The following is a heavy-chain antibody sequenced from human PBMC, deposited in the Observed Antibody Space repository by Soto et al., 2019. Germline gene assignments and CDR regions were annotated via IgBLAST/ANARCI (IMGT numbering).Heavy chain of an antibody. CDR2: IWYDGSNK. V-gene: IGHV3-33*01. D-gene: IGHD2-2*01. Sequence: QVQLVESGGGVVQPGRSLRLSCAASGFTFSSYGMHWVRQAPGKGLEWVAVIWYDGSNKYYADSVKGRFTIYRDNSKNTLYLQMNSLRAEDTAVYYCAREPSSTNYYYYGMDVWGQGTTVTVSS. CDR1: GFTFSSYG. J-gene: IGHJ6*02. CDR3: AREPSSTNYYYYGMDV.